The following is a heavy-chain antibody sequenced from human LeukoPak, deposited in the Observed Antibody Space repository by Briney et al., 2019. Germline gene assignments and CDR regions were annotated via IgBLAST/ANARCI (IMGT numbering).Heavy chain of an antibody. CDR2: IRYDGSNK. CDR3: AKSTIVGATVDAFDI. CDR1: GFTFSSYG. D-gene: IGHD1-26*01. V-gene: IGHV3-30*02. J-gene: IGHJ3*02. Sequence: GGSLRLSCAASGFTFSSYGMHWVRQAPGKGLEWVAFIRYDGSNKYYADSVKGRFTISRDNSKNTLYLQMNSLRAEDTAVYYCAKSTIVGATVDAFDIWGQGTMVTVSS.